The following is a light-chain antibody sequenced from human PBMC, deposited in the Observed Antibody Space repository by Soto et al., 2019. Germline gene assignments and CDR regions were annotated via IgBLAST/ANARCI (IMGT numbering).Light chain of an antibody. J-gene: IGKJ4*01. Sequence: DIQMTQSPSFVSASVGDRVTITCRASQAVSTWLAWYQQKPGDAPKLLIYAASTLQSGVPSRFRGSGSGTDFTLTIRSLQHEHFATYYCQQSNSFPRTFGGGTKVDIK. CDR2: AAS. CDR3: QQSNSFPRT. CDR1: QAVSTW. V-gene: IGKV1-12*01.